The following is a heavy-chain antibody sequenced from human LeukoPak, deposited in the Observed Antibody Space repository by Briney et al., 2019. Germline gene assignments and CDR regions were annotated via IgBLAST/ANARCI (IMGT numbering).Heavy chain of an antibody. J-gene: IGHJ4*02. Sequence: GGSLRLSCAASGFTFSSYSMNWVRQAPGKGLEWVSSISSSSSYIYYADSVKGRFIISRDNSKNTLYLQMNSLRAEDTAVYYCARGDYILTGYHYFDYWGQGTLVTVSS. CDR1: GFTFSSYS. CDR2: ISSSSSYI. CDR3: ARGDYILTGYHYFDY. V-gene: IGHV3-21*04. D-gene: IGHD3-9*01.